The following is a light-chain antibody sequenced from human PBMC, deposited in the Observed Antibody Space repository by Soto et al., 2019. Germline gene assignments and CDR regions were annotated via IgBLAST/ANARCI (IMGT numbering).Light chain of an antibody. J-gene: IGLJ2*01. CDR1: SSNVGTYDL. Sequence: QSALTQPASVSASPGQSITISCTGTSSNVGTYDLVSWYQHHPDKAPKLIIYEGTKRPSGISSRFSGSKSGNTASLTISGPQAGDDADYYCCSFAVGAALVFGGGTKLTVL. CDR2: EGT. V-gene: IGLV2-23*01. CDR3: CSFAVGAALV.